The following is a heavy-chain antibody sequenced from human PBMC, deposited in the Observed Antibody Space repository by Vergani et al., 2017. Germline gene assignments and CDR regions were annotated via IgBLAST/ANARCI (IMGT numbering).Heavy chain of an antibody. J-gene: IGHJ4*02. D-gene: IGHD3-10*01. CDR1: GGTFSSYD. CDR2: MNPNSGNT. CDR3: AGGLYYGSGRPVGY. V-gene: IGHV1-8*02. Sequence: QVQLVQSGAEVKKPGSSVKVSCKASGGTFSSYDINWVRQATGQGLEWMGWMNPNSGNTGYAQKFQGRVTMTRNTSISTAYMELSSLRSEDTAVYYCAGGLYYGSGRPVGYWGQGTLVTVSS.